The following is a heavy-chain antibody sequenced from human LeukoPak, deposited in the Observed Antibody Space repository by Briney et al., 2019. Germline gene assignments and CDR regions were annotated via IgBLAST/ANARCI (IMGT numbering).Heavy chain of an antibody. CDR2: IYYSGST. CDR1: GGSISSSSYY. J-gene: IGHJ3*02. D-gene: IGHD4/OR15-4a*01. CDR3: ARQRRVMVGNAFDI. Sequence: SETLSLTCTVSGGSISSSSYYWGWIRQPPGKGLEWIGSIYYSGSTYYNPSLKSRVTISVDTSKNQFSLKLSSVTAADTAVYYCARQRRVMVGNAFDIWGQGTMVTVSS. V-gene: IGHV4-39*01.